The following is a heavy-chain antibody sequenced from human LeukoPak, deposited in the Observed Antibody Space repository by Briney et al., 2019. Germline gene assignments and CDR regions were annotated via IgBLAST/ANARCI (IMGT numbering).Heavy chain of an antibody. D-gene: IGHD6-19*01. Sequence: GGSLPVSRTFSGFTFLSYALLSVGQAPGKGLEWVSAVSGSGGSTYYADSVKGRFTISRDNAKNSMFLQMNSLRADDKAVYFCDTYPGLARMYVWGEGTTVTVSS. V-gene: IGHV3-23*01. CDR2: VSGSGGST. J-gene: IGHJ6*04. CDR1: GFTFLSYA. CDR3: DTYPGLARMYV.